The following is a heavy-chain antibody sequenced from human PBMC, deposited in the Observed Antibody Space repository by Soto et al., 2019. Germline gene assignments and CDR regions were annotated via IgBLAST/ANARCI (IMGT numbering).Heavy chain of an antibody. Sequence: ASVKVSCKASGYTFTGYYMHWVRQAPGQGLEWMGWINPNSGGTNYAQKFQGWVTMTRDTSISTAYMELGRLRSDDTAVYYCARDLFSSSWYGGPRDYYYYGMDVWGQGTTVTVSS. J-gene: IGHJ6*02. CDR3: ARDLFSSSWYGGPRDYYYYGMDV. CDR2: INPNSGGT. CDR1: GYTFTGYY. D-gene: IGHD6-13*01. V-gene: IGHV1-2*04.